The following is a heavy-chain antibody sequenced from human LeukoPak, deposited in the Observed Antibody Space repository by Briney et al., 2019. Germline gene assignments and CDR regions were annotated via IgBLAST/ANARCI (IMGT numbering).Heavy chain of an antibody. CDR3: ARSQKVTLGIGDY. Sequence: PGRSLRLSCAASGFTFSSYGMHWVRQAPGKGLEWVADISYDGSNKYYADSVKGRFTISRDNSKNTLYLQMNSLRAEDTAVYYCARSQKVTLGIGDYWGQGTLVTVSS. CDR1: GFTFSSYG. J-gene: IGHJ4*02. CDR2: ISYDGSNK. D-gene: IGHD7-27*01. V-gene: IGHV3-30*03.